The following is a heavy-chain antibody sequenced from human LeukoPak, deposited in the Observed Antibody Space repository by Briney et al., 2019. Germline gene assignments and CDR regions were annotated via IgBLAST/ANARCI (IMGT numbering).Heavy chain of an antibody. CDR3: ARVGETGTVTMELDL. J-gene: IGHJ1*01. CDR1: GFPFADYS. V-gene: IGHV3-30*04. Sequence: PGGSLRLSCVASGFPFADYSLHWVRQAPGKGLEWVALMSFDGSFENFADSVKGRFTISRDTARNTLYLHMGSLGVEDSAVYYRARVGETGTVTMELDLWGQGALATVSS. CDR2: MSFDGSFE. D-gene: IGHD1-7*01.